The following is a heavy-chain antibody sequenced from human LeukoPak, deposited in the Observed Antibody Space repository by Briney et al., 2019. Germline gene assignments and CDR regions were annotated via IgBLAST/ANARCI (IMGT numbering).Heavy chain of an antibody. CDR2: IKQDGSEI. Sequence: GGSLRLSCAASGFTFSGYWMDWVRQAPGKGLEWVATIKQDGSEIYYVDSVKGRFTISRDNAKNSLYLQMNSLRAEDTAVYYCARENIRVPYFDYWGQGTLVTVSS. CDR1: GFTFSGYW. V-gene: IGHV3-7*01. J-gene: IGHJ4*02. CDR3: ARENIRVPYFDY. D-gene: IGHD2/OR15-2a*01.